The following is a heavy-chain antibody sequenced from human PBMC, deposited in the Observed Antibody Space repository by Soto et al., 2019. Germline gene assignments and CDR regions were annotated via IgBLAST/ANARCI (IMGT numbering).Heavy chain of an antibody. D-gene: IGHD3-3*01. CDR3: ARGRYDFWSGSGYYYMDV. V-gene: IGHV4-34*01. Sequence: SETLSLTCAVYGGSFSGYYWSWIRQPPGKGLEWIGEINHSGSTNYNPSLKSRVTISVDTSKNQFSLKLSSVTAADTAAYYCARGRYDFWSGSGYYYMDVWGKGTTVTVSS. CDR2: INHSGST. J-gene: IGHJ6*03. CDR1: GGSFSGYY.